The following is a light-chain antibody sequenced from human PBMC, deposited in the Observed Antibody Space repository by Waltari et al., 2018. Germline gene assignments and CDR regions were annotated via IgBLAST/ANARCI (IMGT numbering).Light chain of an antibody. V-gene: IGKV3-20*01. Sequence: EIVLTQSPGTLSLSPGARATLSCRASQPVSRSYLAWYQQIPGRAPRLLIYDASNRATGIPDRFIAGGSGTDFTLTITRLEPEDVAVYYCQQYGPSYTFGQGTKLEI. CDR1: QPVSRSY. J-gene: IGKJ2*01. CDR2: DAS. CDR3: QQYGPSYT.